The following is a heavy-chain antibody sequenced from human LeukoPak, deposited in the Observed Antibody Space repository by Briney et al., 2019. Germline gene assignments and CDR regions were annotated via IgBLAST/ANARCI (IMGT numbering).Heavy chain of an antibody. CDR1: GGSISSSSYY. Sequence: PSETLSLTCTVSGGSISSSSYYWGWIRQPPGKGLEWIGSIYYSGSTYYNPSLKSRVTISVDTSKNQFSLKLSSVTAADTAVYYCARDPLGAQMGVAFDIWGQGTMVTVSS. J-gene: IGHJ3*02. D-gene: IGHD3-16*01. CDR3: ARDPLGAQMGVAFDI. V-gene: IGHV4-39*07. CDR2: IYYSGST.